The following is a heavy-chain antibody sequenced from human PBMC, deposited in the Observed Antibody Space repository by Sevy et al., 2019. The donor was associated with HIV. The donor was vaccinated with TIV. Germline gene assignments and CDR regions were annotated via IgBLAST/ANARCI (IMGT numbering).Heavy chain of an antibody. Sequence: GGSLRLSCAASGFTFSAYWMHWVRQAPGKGLEWVSAISGSGGSTYYADSVKGRFTISRDNSKNTLYLQMNSLRAEDTAVYYCAKPLSYYYDSSGYPDLFDYWGQGTLVTVSS. CDR2: ISGSGGST. CDR1: GFTFSAYW. V-gene: IGHV3-23*01. CDR3: AKPLSYYYDSSGYPDLFDY. D-gene: IGHD3-22*01. J-gene: IGHJ4*02.